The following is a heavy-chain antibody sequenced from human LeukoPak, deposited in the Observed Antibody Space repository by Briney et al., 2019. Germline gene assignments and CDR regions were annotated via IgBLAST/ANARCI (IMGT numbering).Heavy chain of an antibody. D-gene: IGHD3-10*01. J-gene: IGHJ6*02. CDR1: GFTFSSYA. CDR3: ARRVGMVRGVIIAGHYYGMDV. V-gene: IGHV3-23*01. Sequence: PGGSLRLSCAASGFTFSSYAMSWVRQAPGKGLEWVSAISGSGGSTYYADSVKGRFTISRDNAKNSLYLQMNSLRAEDTAVYYCARRVGMVRGVIIAGHYYGMDVWGQGTTVTVSS. CDR2: ISGSGGST.